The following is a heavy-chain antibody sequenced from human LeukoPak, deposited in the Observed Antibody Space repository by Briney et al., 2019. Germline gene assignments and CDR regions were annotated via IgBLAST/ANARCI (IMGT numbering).Heavy chain of an antibody. J-gene: IGHJ4*02. CDR2: IGGSDSGT. V-gene: IGHV3-23*01. CDR1: GFDFSNYA. D-gene: IGHD6-13*01. Sequence: PGGSLRLSCAASGFDFSNYAMAWVRQAPGKGLEWMSAIGGSDSGTFYRDSVKGRLTISRDNSNNRLYLEMNSLRAEDTAVYYCVKQWSLAAAGTFDFWGQGTLVTVSS. CDR3: VKQWSLAAAGTFDF.